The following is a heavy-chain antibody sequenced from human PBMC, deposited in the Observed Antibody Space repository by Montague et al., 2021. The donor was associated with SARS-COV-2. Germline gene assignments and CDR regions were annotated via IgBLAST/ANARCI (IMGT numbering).Heavy chain of an antibody. D-gene: IGHD3-10*01. CDR3: ARDTFYYGSETNYVDTFDM. CDR1: GGSITTNF. CDR2: AYYTGRS. J-gene: IGHJ3*02. Sequence: SETLSLTCTVSGGSITTNFWSWVRQPPGKGLEWVGYAYYTGRSNSSPSLQSRVFISVDTSKNQFSLKLHSVTAADTAIYYCARDTFYYGSETNYVDTFDMGGRGTVVTVFS. V-gene: IGHV4-59*01.